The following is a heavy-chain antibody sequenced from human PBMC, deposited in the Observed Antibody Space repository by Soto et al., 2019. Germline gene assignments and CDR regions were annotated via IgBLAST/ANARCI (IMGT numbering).Heavy chain of an antibody. CDR3: ARGNVMLGYPMHV. V-gene: IGHV4-61*01. J-gene: IGHJ6*02. CDR1: GGSLSSGSYS. Sequence: SETLSLTCTVSGGSLSSGSYSWSWIRQPPGKRLEWIGYIYYTGSSNYNPSLKSRVTISLDTSKNQFSLMVTSVTAADTAVYYCARGNVMLGYPMHVWGQATTVTVSS. D-gene: IGHD3-10*02. CDR2: IYYTGSS.